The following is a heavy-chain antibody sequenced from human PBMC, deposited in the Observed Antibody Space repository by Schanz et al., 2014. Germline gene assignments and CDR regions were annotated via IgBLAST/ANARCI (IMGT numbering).Heavy chain of an antibody. D-gene: IGHD2-2*01. J-gene: IGHJ3*02. CDR1: GFTFRGHA. CDR2: IWYDGNNK. Sequence: QVQLVESGGGVVQPGKSLRLSCAASGFTFRGHAMHWVRQAPGKGLEWVAVIWYDGNNKYYADSVKGRFTISRDNSKNTVHLQMNSLRDEDTAMYYCAKRCSSTSCSHGAFDIWGQGTMVTVSS. CDR3: AKRCSSTSCSHGAFDI. V-gene: IGHV3-33*08.